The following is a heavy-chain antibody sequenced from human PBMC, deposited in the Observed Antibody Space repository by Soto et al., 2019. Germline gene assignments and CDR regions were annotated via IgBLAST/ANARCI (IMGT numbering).Heavy chain of an antibody. CDR2: ISAYNGNT. CDR1: GYTFTSYG. D-gene: IGHD3-22*01. V-gene: IGHV1-18*04. CDR3: ARGGYFDSSNYLAY. J-gene: IGHJ4*02. Sequence: GASVKVSCKASGYTFTSYGISWVRQALGQGLEWMGWISAYNGNTNYAQKLQGRVTMTTDTSTSTAYMELRSLRSEDTAVYYCARGGYFDSSNYLAYWGLGTLVTVSS.